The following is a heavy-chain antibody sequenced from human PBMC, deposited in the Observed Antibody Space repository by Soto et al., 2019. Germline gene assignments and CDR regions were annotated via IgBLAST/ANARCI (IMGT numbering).Heavy chain of an antibody. V-gene: IGHV1-3*04. CDR1: GYTFTSYA. Sequence: QVQLVQSGAEVKKPGASVKVSCKPSGYTFTSYAIHWVRQAPGQGLEWMGWINTAKDNTQYSQNYQGRVTITRDTSASIVHMEVSSLRSEDTAVYYCARGSSWAPFDYWGQGTLVTVSS. D-gene: IGHD6-13*01. CDR3: ARGSSWAPFDY. CDR2: INTAKDNT. J-gene: IGHJ4*02.